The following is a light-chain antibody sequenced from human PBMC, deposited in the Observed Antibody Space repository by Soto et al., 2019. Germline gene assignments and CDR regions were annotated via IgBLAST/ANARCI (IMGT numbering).Light chain of an antibody. V-gene: IGKV1-5*03. Sequence: DIQMTQSPSTLSASVGDRVTITCRASQSISSWLAWYQQKPGKAPNLLIYKASSLESGVPSRFSGSGSGTEFTLTISSLQPDDFATYYCQQYNNYPWTFCQWTKVEIK. J-gene: IGKJ1*01. CDR2: KAS. CDR3: QQYNNYPWT. CDR1: QSISSW.